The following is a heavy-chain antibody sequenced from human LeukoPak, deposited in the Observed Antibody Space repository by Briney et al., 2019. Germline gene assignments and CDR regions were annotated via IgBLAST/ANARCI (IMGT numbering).Heavy chain of an antibody. D-gene: IGHD7-27*01. CDR1: GGSFSGYY. CDR3: ARDQQGNFDY. J-gene: IGHJ4*02. Sequence: SETPSLTCAVYGGSFSGYYWSWIRQPPGKGLEWIEEINHSGSTNYNPSLKSRVTISVDTSKNQFSLKLSSVTAADTAVYYCARDQQGNFDYWGQGTLVTVSS. CDR2: INHSGST. V-gene: IGHV4-34*01.